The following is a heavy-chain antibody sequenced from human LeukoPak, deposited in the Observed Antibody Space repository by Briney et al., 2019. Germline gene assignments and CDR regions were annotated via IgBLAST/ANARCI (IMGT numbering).Heavy chain of an antibody. CDR2: ISGSGGST. CDR1: GFTFSSYA. J-gene: IGHJ4*02. V-gene: IGHV3-23*01. CDR3: AKQNPEWELRGYYFDY. D-gene: IGHD1-26*01. Sequence: GGSLRLSCAASGFTFSSYAMSWVRQAPGKGLEWVSAISGSGGSTYYADSVKGRFTISRDNSKNTLYLQMNSPRAEDTAVYYCAKQNPEWELRGYYFDYWGQGTLVTVSS.